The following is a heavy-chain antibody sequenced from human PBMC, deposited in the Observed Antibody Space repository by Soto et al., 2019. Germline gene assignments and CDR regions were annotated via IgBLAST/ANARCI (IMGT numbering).Heavy chain of an antibody. V-gene: IGHV4-31*03. Sequence: RSLTCTVSGGSISSGGYYWSWIRQHPGKGLEWIGYIYYSGSTYYNPSLKSRVTISVDTSKNQFSLKLSSVTAADTAVYYCARGRIAARPLPFDPWGQGTLVTVSS. D-gene: IGHD6-6*01. CDR3: ARGRIAARPLPFDP. J-gene: IGHJ5*01. CDR1: GGSISSGGYY. CDR2: IYYSGST.